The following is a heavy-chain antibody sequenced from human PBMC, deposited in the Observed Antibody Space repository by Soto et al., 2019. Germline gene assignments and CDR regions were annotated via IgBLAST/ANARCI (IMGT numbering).Heavy chain of an antibody. V-gene: IGHV3-7*01. CDR2: IKQDGSEK. CDR1: GFAFSSYW. Sequence: GGSLRLSCAASGFAFSSYWMSWVRQAPGKGLEWVANIKQDGSEKYYVDSVKGRFTISRDNAKNSLYLQMNSLRAEDTAVYYCARGGLEWLFANWFDPWGQGTLVTVSS. J-gene: IGHJ5*02. CDR3: ARGGLEWLFANWFDP. D-gene: IGHD3-3*01.